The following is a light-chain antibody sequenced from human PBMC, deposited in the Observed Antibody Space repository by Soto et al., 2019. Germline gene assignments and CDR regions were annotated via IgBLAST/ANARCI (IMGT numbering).Light chain of an antibody. CDR1: SGHSNYA. J-gene: IGLJ2*01. CDR3: QTWGTGIVV. V-gene: IGLV4-69*01. Sequence: QSVLTQSPSASASLGASVKLTCTLSSGHSNYAIAWHQQQPEKGPRYLMKLISDGSHSKGDGIPYRFSGSSSGAERYLTISSLQSEDAADYYCQTWGTGIVVFGVGTKLTVL. CDR2: LISDGSH.